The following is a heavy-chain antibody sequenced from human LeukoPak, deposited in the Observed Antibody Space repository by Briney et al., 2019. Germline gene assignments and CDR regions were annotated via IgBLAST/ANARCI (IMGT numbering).Heavy chain of an antibody. D-gene: IGHD3-10*01. J-gene: IGHJ4*02. Sequence: SETLSLTCAVYGGSFSGYYWSWIRQPPGKRLEWIGEINHSGSTNYNPSLKSRVTISVDTSKNQFSLKLSSVTAADTAVYYCASISMVRGDPKVGYFDYWGQGTLVTVSS. CDR2: INHSGST. CDR3: ASISMVRGDPKVGYFDY. V-gene: IGHV4-34*01. CDR1: GGSFSGYY.